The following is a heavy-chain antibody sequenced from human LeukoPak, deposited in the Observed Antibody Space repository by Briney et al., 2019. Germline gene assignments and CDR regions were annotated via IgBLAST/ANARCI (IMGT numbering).Heavy chain of an antibody. D-gene: IGHD3-3*01. CDR2: ISGSGGTT. Sequence: PGGSLRLSCAASGFTFSSYAMSWVRQAPGKGVEWVSAISGSGGTTYYADSVKGRFTISRDNSKNTLHLQMNSLRAEDTAVYYCAKGAGEWLYYFDYWGQGTLVTVSS. J-gene: IGHJ4*02. CDR1: GFTFSSYA. V-gene: IGHV3-23*01. CDR3: AKGAGEWLYYFDY.